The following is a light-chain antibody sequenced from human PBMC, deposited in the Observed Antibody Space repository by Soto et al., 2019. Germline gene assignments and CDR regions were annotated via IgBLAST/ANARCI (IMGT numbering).Light chain of an antibody. CDR2: KAS. V-gene: IGKV1-5*03. Sequence: DIQMTQSPSTLSASVGDRVTITCRASQSISSWLAWYQQKPGKAPKVLIYKASSLESGIPSRFIASGSGTDFTLTISSLQPDDFAAYYCQQYNSYRYTFGQGTKLEIK. CDR3: QQYNSYRYT. J-gene: IGKJ2*01. CDR1: QSISSW.